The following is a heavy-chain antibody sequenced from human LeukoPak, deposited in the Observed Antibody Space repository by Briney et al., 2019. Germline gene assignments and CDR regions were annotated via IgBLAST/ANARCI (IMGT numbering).Heavy chain of an antibody. Sequence: GGSLRLSCAASGFTFSSYGMHWVRQAPGKGLEWVAVISYDGSNKYYADSVKGRFTISRDNSMNTLYLQMNSLRAEDTAVYYCAKAEYYYDSSGYYSDDYFDYWGQGTLVTVSS. D-gene: IGHD3-22*01. V-gene: IGHV3-30*18. CDR3: AKAEYYYDSSGYYSDDYFDY. CDR2: ISYDGSNK. CDR1: GFTFSSYG. J-gene: IGHJ4*02.